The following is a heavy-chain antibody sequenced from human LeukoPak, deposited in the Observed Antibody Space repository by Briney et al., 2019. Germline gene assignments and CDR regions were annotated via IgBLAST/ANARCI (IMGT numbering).Heavy chain of an antibody. Sequence: PGGSLRLSCAASGFTFSSYAMSWVRQAPGKGLEWVSAISGSGGSTYYADSVKGRFTISRDNSKNTLYLQMNSLRAEDTAVYYCAKGLEGVGFLNWFDPWGQGTLVTVSS. CDR2: ISGSGGST. CDR1: GFTFSSYA. D-gene: IGHD3-3*01. J-gene: IGHJ5*02. CDR3: AKGLEGVGFLNWFDP. V-gene: IGHV3-23*01.